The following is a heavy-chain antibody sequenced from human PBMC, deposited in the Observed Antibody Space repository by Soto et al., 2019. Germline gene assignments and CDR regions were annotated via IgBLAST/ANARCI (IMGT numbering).Heavy chain of an antibody. CDR2: IYHSGRT. Sequence: SETLSLTCAVSGGSISSGGYSWSWIRQPPGKGLEWIGYIYHSGRTNYNPSLKSRVTMSLDKSKNQFSVRLTSVTAADTAVYYCGRGDYYCVDYWGQGALVTVSS. CDR1: GGSISSGGYS. D-gene: IGHD3-3*01. J-gene: IGHJ4*02. CDR3: GRGDYYCVDY. V-gene: IGHV4-30-2*01.